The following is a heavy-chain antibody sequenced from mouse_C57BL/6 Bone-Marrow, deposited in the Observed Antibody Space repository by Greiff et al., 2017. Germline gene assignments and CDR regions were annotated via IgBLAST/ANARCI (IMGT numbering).Heavy chain of an antibody. CDR2: FYPGSGSI. V-gene: IGHV1-62-2*01. J-gene: IGHJ2*01. D-gene: IGHD2-4*01. CDR1: GYIFTEYT. Sequence: LMKPGASVKLSCKASGYIFTEYTIHWVKQRSGQGLEWIGWFYPGSGSIKYNERFKDKATLTADKSSNTVYMELSRLTSEDSAVYFCARHERCYDYEGYFDYWGQGTTLTVSS. CDR3: ARHERCYDYEGYFDY.